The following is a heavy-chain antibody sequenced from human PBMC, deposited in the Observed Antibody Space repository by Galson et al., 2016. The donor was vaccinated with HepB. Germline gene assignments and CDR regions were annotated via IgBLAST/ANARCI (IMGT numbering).Heavy chain of an antibody. Sequence: SLRLSCAVSGFTFSNYAIHWVRQAPGKGLEWVALISYDGSDKYYTDSVKGRFTISRDNSQNTLYLQMNSLRAEDTAVYYCVRDYLPQTLIVVLHYWGQGTLVTVSS. J-gene: IGHJ4*02. V-gene: IGHV3-30*04. D-gene: IGHD3-22*01. CDR3: VRDYLPQTLIVVLHY. CDR1: GFTFSNYA. CDR2: ISYDGSDK.